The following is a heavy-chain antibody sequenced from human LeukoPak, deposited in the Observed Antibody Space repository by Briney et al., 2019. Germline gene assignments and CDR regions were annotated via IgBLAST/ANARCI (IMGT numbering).Heavy chain of an antibody. D-gene: IGHD6-19*01. CDR3: ARDRGSLAVSDSRTSDY. V-gene: IGHV1-18*01. Sequence: GASVKVSCKASGYNFSDFGVSWVRQAPGQGLEWMGWISAHNGYTNYVQKFQGRVTMTTDTSTSTAYMELGSLRSDDTAVYYCARDRGSLAVSDSRTSDYWGQGTLVTVSS. CDR1: GYNFSDFG. J-gene: IGHJ4*02. CDR2: ISAHNGYT.